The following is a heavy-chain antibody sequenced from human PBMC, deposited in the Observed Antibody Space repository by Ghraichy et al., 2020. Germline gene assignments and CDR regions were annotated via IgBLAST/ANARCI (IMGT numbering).Heavy chain of an antibody. J-gene: IGHJ2*01. V-gene: IGHV3-33*01. CDR3: ARAGRWLHQHPWWYFDL. Sequence: GGSLRLSCAASGFTFSSYGMHWVRQAPGKGLEWVAVIWYDGSNKYYADSVKGRFTISRDNSKNTLYLQMNSLRAEDTAVYYCARAGRWLHQHPWWYFDLWGRGTLVTVSS. D-gene: IGHD5-24*01. CDR1: GFTFSSYG. CDR2: IWYDGSNK.